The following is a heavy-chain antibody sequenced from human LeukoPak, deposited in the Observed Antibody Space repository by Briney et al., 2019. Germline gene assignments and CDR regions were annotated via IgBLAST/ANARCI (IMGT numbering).Heavy chain of an antibody. D-gene: IGHD6-19*01. V-gene: IGHV1-18*01. J-gene: IGHJ4*02. Sequence: ASVTVSCKASGYTYTSYGISWVRHAPGQGLEWMGWISAYNGNTNYAQKLQGRVTMTTDTSTSTAYMELRSLRSDDTAVYYCARDGGPRLSGWYYFDYWGQGTLVTVSS. CDR1: GYTYTSYG. CDR2: ISAYNGNT. CDR3: ARDGGPRLSGWYYFDY.